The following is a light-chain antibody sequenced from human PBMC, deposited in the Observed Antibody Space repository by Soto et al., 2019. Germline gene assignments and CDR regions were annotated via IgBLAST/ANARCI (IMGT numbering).Light chain of an antibody. CDR1: SNDIGSYNY. CDR3: SSYTTRRTLV. J-gene: IGLJ2*01. CDR2: DVT. Sequence: QSALTQPASVSGSPGQSITISCTGTSNDIGSYNYVSWYQQHPGKAPRLIIYDVTNRPSGVSDRFSGSKSGNTASLTISGVQAEDESDYYCSSYTTRRTLVFGGGTKLTVL. V-gene: IGLV2-14*03.